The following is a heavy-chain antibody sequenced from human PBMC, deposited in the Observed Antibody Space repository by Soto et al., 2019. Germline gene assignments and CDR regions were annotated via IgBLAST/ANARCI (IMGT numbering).Heavy chain of an antibody. CDR1: GFTFSNAW. Sequence: VGSXRLSCTASGFTFSNAWMRWVRQAPGKGLEWVGRIKSKTDGGTTDYAAPVKGRFTISSDDSKNTLYLQMNSLKTADTAVYYCTTEAVHNWFDPWGEGTLVTVSS. D-gene: IGHD2-8*01. CDR3: TTEAVHNWFDP. V-gene: IGHV3-15*01. CDR2: IKSKTDGGTT. J-gene: IGHJ5*02.